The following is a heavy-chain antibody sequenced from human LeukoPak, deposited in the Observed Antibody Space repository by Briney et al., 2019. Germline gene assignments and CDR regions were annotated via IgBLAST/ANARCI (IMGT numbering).Heavy chain of an antibody. CDR2: INPNSGGT. V-gene: IGHV1-2*02. CDR3: ARDLSIAGTGDY. D-gene: IGHD6-6*01. Sequence: ASVKVSCKASGYTFTGYYMHWVRQAPGQGLEWMGWINPNSGGTNYAQKFQGRVTMTRDTSISTACMELSRLRSDDTAVYYCARDLSIAGTGDYWGQGTLVTVSS. CDR1: GYTFTGYY. J-gene: IGHJ4*02.